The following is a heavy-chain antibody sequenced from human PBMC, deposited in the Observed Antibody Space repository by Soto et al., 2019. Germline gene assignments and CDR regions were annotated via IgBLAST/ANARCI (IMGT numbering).Heavy chain of an antibody. V-gene: IGHV3-21*01. CDR3: SRIQLGHDAFDF. CDR1: VFTFSSYW. D-gene: IGHD6-6*01. J-gene: IGHJ3*01. Sequence: GGSLRLSCEASVFTFSSYWMTWVRQAPGKGLEWVSSISSSSSYIYYADSVKGRFTISRDNAKNSLYLQMNSLRAEDTAVYYGSRIQLGHDAFDFWGQGTMVTVSS. CDR2: ISSSSSYI.